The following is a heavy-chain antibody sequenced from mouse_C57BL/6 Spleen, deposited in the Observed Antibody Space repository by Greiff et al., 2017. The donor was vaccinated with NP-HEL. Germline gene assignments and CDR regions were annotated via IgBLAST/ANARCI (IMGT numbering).Heavy chain of an antibody. J-gene: IGHJ1*03. V-gene: IGHV14-2*01. CDR1: GFNIKDYY. CDR2: IDPEDGET. Sequence: EVQLQQSGAELVKPGASVKLSCTASGFNIKDYYMHWVKQRTEQGLEWIGRIDPEDGETKYAPKFPGKATITADTSSNTAYLQLSSLTSEDTAVYYGARRYYGSSYSYWYFDVWGTGTTVTVSS. D-gene: IGHD1-1*01. CDR3: ARRYYGSSYSYWYFDV.